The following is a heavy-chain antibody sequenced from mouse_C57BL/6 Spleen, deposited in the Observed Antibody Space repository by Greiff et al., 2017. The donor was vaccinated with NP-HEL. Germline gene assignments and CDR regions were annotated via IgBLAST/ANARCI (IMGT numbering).Heavy chain of an antibody. D-gene: IGHD1-1*01. J-gene: IGHJ4*01. CDR3: ARKGTTVVGYAMDY. CDR2: IYPGDGDT. Sequence: QVQLKESGAELVKPGASVKISCKASGYAFSSYWMNWVKQRPGKGLEWIGQIYPGDGDTNYHGRFKGKATLTADKYSSTAYMQLSSLTSEDSAVYFCARKGTTVVGYAMDYWGQGTSVTVSS. V-gene: IGHV1-80*01. CDR1: GYAFSSYW.